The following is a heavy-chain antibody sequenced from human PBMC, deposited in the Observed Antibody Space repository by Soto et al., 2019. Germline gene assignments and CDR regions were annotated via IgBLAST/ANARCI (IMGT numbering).Heavy chain of an antibody. CDR1: GGSISSGDYY. CDR2: IYYSGST. D-gene: IGHD5-18*01. V-gene: IGHV4-30-4*01. CDR3: ASNSCGYTFYDY. Sequence: QVQLQESGPELLKPSQTLSRTCTVSGGSISSGDYYWRWIRQPPGKGLEWIGYIYYSGSTYYNPSLKSRVTISVDTSKNQFSLKLSSVTAADTAVYYCASNSCGYTFYDYWGQGTLVTVSS. J-gene: IGHJ4*02.